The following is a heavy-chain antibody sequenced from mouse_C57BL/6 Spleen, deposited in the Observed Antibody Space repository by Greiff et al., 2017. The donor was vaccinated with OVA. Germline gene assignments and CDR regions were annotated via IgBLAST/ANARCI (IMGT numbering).Heavy chain of an antibody. J-gene: IGHJ2*01. CDR2: IYPGSGST. V-gene: IGHV1-55*01. D-gene: IGHD1-1*01. CDR3: ARFGTTVHYFDY. CDR1: GYTFTSYW. Sequence: QVQLQQPGAELVKPGASVKMSCKASGYTFTSYWITWVKQRPGQGLEWIGDIYPGSGSTNYNEKFKSKATLTVDTSSSTAYMQLSSLTSEDSAVYYCARFGTTVHYFDYWGQGTTLTVSS.